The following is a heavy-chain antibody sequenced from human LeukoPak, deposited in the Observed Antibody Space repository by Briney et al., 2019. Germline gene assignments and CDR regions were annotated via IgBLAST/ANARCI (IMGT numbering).Heavy chain of an antibody. V-gene: IGHV1-69*02. D-gene: IGHD3-10*01. CDR3: VSWFGELLNWFDP. J-gene: IGHJ5*02. CDR1: GYTFTSYT. CDR2: IIPILGIA. Sequence: SVKVSCKASGYTFTSYTISWVRQAPGQGLEWMGRIIPILGIANYAQKFKGRVTITADKSTSTAYMELSSLRSEDTAVYYCVSWFGELLNWFDPWGQGTLVTVSS.